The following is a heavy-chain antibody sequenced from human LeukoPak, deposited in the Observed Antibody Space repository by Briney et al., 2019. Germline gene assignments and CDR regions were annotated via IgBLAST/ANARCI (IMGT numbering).Heavy chain of an antibody. CDR1: GFTFSNYW. J-gene: IGHJ4*02. Sequence: GGSLRLSCAASGFTFSNYWMTWVRQAPGKGREWVANIKQDGSEEYYVDAVKGRFTISRDNAKNSLYLQMNSLRAEDTAVYYCARDTYYYDSRGYYYVYWGQGTLVTVSS. CDR2: IKQDGSEE. CDR3: ARDTYYYDSRGYYYVY. V-gene: IGHV3-7*05. D-gene: IGHD3-22*01.